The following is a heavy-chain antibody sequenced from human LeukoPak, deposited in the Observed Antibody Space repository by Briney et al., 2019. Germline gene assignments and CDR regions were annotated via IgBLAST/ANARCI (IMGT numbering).Heavy chain of an antibody. CDR1: GGSISSYY. CDR2: INTSGST. D-gene: IGHD5-18*01. V-gene: IGHV4-4*07. CDR3: ARESTVADTARYLDS. J-gene: IGHJ4*02. Sequence: SETLSLTCTVSGGSISSYYWTWVRQPAGKGLEWIGRINTSGSTNYSPSLKSRVTMSVDTSKNEFSLKVNSVTAADTAVYYCARESTVADTARYLDSWGQGTLVTVSS.